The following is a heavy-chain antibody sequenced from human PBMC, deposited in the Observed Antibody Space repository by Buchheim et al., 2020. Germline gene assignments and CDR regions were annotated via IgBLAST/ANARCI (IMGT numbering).Heavy chain of an antibody. Sequence: QVQLQESGPGLVKPSQTLSLTCTVSGGSISSGSYYWSWIRQPAGKGLEWIGRIYTSGSTNYNPSLKSRVTISVDTSKNQFSLKLSSVTAADTAVYYCAREGNYYGSGRRWFDPWGQGTL. V-gene: IGHV4-61*02. CDR2: IYTSGST. J-gene: IGHJ5*02. D-gene: IGHD3-10*01. CDR3: AREGNYYGSGRRWFDP. CDR1: GGSISSGSYY.